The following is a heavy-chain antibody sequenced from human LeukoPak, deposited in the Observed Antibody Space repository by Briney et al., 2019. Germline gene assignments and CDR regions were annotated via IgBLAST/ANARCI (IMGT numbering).Heavy chain of an antibody. J-gene: IGHJ4*02. CDR2: ISYDGSNK. V-gene: IGHV3-30*01. CDR3: ARSPGTRDSY. CDR1: GFTFSSYA. Sequence: PGGSLRLSCAASGFTFSSYAMHWVRQAPGKGLEWVAVISYDGSNKYYADSVKGRFTISRDNSKNTLYLQMNSLRAEDTAVYYCARSPGTRDSYWGQGTLVTVSS. D-gene: IGHD2-21*02.